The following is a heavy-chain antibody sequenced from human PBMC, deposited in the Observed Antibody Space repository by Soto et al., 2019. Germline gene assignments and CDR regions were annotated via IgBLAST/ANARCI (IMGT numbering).Heavy chain of an antibody. Sequence: PSETLSITCAVSGGSIISSNWWSWVRQPPGKGLEWIGEIYHSGSTNYNPSLKSRVTISVDKSKNQFSLKLSSVTAADTAVYYCARRGYCTTGVCYYGMAVWVQGPSVT. CDR2: IYHSGST. CDR1: GGSIISSNW. V-gene: IGHV4-4*02. J-gene: IGHJ6*02. D-gene: IGHD2-8*01. CDR3: ARRGYCTTGVCYYGMAV.